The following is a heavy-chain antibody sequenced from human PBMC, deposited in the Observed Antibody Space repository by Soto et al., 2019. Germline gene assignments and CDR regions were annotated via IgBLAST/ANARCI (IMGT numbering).Heavy chain of an antibody. J-gene: IGHJ6*03. CDR1: GYTLTELS. V-gene: IGHV1-24*01. D-gene: IGHD1-7*01. CDR2: FDPEDGET. CDR3: ANIPGYNWNYFSYYYYYMDV. Sequence: ASVKVSCKVSGYTLTELSMHWVRQAPGKGLEWMGGFDPEDGETIYAQKFQGRVTMTEDTSTDTAYMELSSLRSEDTAVYYCANIPGYNWNYFSYYYYYMDVWGKGTTVTVSS.